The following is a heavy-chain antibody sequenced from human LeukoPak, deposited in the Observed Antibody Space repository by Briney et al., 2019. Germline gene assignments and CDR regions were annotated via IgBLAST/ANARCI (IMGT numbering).Heavy chain of an antibody. CDR3: AGRRVLDASFDY. V-gene: IGHV3-66*02. J-gene: IGHJ4*02. CDR2: IYSGDNT. Sequence: QSGGSPRLSCAASGFTVSNNYMSWVRQAPGKGLEWVSVIYSGDNTYYVESVKGRFTISRDNSKHTLFLQMNRLRAEDTAVYYCAGRRVLDASFDYWGQGTLVTVSS. D-gene: IGHD3-16*01. CDR1: GFTVSNNY.